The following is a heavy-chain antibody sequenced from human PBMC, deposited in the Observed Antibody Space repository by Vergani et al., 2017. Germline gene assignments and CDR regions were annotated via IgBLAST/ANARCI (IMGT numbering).Heavy chain of an antibody. V-gene: IGHV3-21*02. D-gene: IGHD2-8*01. CDR1: GFSFSSYS. CDR2: ISGSSSYV. Sequence: EVQLVESGGGLVKPGGSLRLSCAASGFSFSSYSMNWVRQAPGKGLEWVASISGSSSYVFYRDSVEGRFTITRDNAKKSVYLQMNRLRAEDTAMYFCARGLGDCTHIRCSPPSYWGQGTQVTVAS. J-gene: IGHJ1*01. CDR3: ARGLGDCTHIRCSPPSY.